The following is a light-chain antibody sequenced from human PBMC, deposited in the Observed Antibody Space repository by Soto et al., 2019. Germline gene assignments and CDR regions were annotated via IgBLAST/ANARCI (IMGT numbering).Light chain of an antibody. CDR1: QAISKN. Sequence: DIQMTQSPSSLSSSVGDRVTITCQASQAISKNLNWYQQKPGKAPNLLIYDASNLQTGVPSRFSGSGSGTDFIFTISSLQPEDFGTYYCQHYDTLPAVTFGGGTKVEIK. CDR2: DAS. V-gene: IGKV1-33*01. CDR3: QHYDTLPAVT. J-gene: IGKJ4*01.